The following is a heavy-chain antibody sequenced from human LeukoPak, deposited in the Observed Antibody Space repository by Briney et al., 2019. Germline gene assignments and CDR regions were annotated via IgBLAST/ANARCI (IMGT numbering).Heavy chain of an antibody. D-gene: IGHD2-2*01. CDR1: RFTFNSYA. Sequence: GGPLRLSCAASRFTFNSYAMIWVRQAPGKGLEWVSTICGSGGSTYYADSVRGRYTISRDNYKNTLYLQMNSLRAEDTAVYYCAKGYQLLFSLFDYWGQGTLVTVSS. CDR2: ICGSGGST. CDR3: AKGYQLLFSLFDY. V-gene: IGHV3-23*01. J-gene: IGHJ4*02.